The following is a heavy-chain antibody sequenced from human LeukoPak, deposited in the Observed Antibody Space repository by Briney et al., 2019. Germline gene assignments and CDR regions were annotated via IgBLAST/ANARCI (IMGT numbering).Heavy chain of an antibody. CDR1: GFTFSSYA. Sequence: GGSLRLSCAASGFTFSSYAMSWVPQAPGKGLEWVSAISGSGGSTYYADSVKGRFTISGDNSKNTLYLQMNSLRAEDTAVYYCAKDPAYLGYRYGLYFDYWGQGTLVTVSS. CDR3: AKDPAYLGYRYGLYFDY. CDR2: ISGSGGST. D-gene: IGHD5-18*01. J-gene: IGHJ4*02. V-gene: IGHV3-23*01.